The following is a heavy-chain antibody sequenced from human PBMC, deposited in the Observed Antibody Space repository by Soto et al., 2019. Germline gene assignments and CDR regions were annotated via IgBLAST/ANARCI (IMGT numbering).Heavy chain of an antibody. D-gene: IGHD6-6*01. CDR2: ISWNSGSI. Sequence: GGSLRLSCAASGFTFDDYAMHWVRQAPGKGLEWVSGISWNSGSIGYADSVKGRFTISRDNAKNSLYLQMNSLRAEDTALYYCAKDIRSRGAARSFDYWGQGTLVTVSS. CDR1: GFTFDDYA. CDR3: AKDIRSRGAARSFDY. J-gene: IGHJ4*02. V-gene: IGHV3-9*01.